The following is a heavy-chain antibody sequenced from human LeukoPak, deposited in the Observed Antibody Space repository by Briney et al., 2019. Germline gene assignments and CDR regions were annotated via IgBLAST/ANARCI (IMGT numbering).Heavy chain of an antibody. CDR2: IYHSGST. CDR3: ARVFPTGHYYYMDV. D-gene: IGHD1-1*01. J-gene: IGHJ6*03. V-gene: IGHV4-38-2*01. Sequence: SETLSLTCAVSGYSISSGYYWGWIRQPPGKGLEWIGSIYHSGSTYYNPSLKSRVTISVDTSKNQFSLKLSSVTAAGTAVYYCARVFPTGHYYYMDVWGKGTTVTVSS. CDR1: GYSISSGYY.